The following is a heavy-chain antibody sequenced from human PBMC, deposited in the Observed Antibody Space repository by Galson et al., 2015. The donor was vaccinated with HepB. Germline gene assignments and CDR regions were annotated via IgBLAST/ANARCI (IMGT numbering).Heavy chain of an antibody. CDR1: GGTFSSYA. Sequence: SVKVSCKASGGTFSSYAISWVRQAPGQGLEWMGGIIPIFGTANYAQKFQGRVTITADESTSTAYMELSSLRSEDTAVYYCASGLGYCSSTSCYNLFDYWGQGTLVTVSS. J-gene: IGHJ4*02. CDR2: IIPIFGTA. D-gene: IGHD2-2*02. V-gene: IGHV1-69*13. CDR3: ASGLGYCSSTSCYNLFDY.